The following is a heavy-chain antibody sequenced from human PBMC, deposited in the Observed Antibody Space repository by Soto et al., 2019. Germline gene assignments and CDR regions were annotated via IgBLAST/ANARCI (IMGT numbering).Heavy chain of an antibody. CDR3: AKRSSSSTFDY. V-gene: IGHV3-23*01. CDR1: GFTFSSYA. Sequence: EVPLLESGGGLVQPGESLRLSCAASGFTFSSYAMSWVRQALGKGLEWVSVISGSDDSTYYADSVKGRFTISRDNSKNTLYLQMNSLRAEDTAVYYCAKRSSSSTFDYWGQGTLVTVSS. CDR2: ISGSDDST. J-gene: IGHJ4*02. D-gene: IGHD6-6*01.